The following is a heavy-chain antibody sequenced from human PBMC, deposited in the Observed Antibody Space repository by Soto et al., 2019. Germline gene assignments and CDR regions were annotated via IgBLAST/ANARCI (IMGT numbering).Heavy chain of an antibody. CDR2: ISGSGGST. Sequence: PGGSLRLSCAASGFTLSSYAISWVRQAPGKGLEWVSAISGSGGSTYYADSVKGRFTISRDNSKNTLYLQMNSLRAEDTAVYYCAKYYGSGSYYETEFDYWGQGTLVTVSS. CDR1: GFTLSSYA. J-gene: IGHJ4*02. V-gene: IGHV3-23*01. CDR3: AKYYGSGSYYETEFDY. D-gene: IGHD3-10*01.